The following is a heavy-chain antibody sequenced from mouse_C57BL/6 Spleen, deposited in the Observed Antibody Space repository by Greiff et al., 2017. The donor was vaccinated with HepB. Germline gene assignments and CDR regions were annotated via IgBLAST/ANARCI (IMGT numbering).Heavy chain of an antibody. D-gene: IGHD2-14*01. V-gene: IGHV5-17*01. J-gene: IGHJ4*01. CDR1: GFTFSDYG. CDR2: ISSGSSTI. Sequence: EVKLVESGGGLVKPGGSLKLSCAASGFTFSDYGMHWVRQAPEKGLEWVAYISSGSSTIYYADTVKGRFTISRDNAKNTLFLQMTSLRSEDTAMYYCARYRRGPGTMDYWGQGTSVTVSS. CDR3: ARYRRGPGTMDY.